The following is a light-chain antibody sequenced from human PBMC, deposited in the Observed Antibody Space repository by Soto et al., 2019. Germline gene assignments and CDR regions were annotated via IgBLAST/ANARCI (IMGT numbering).Light chain of an antibody. V-gene: IGKV3-11*01. CDR2: DAS. J-gene: IGKJ4*01. Sequence: EIVLTQSPATLSLSPGERATLSCRASQSVSTYLAWYQQKPGQPPRLLIYDASNRATGIPARFSGSGSGTDFTLTISSLEPEDFAVYYCQQRSNWPPLTFGGGTKVAIK. CDR1: QSVSTY. CDR3: QQRSNWPPLT.